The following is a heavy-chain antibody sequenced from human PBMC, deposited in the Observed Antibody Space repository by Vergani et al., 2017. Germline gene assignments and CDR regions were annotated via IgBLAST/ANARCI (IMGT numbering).Heavy chain of an antibody. Sequence: QVQLVQSGAEVKKPGSSVKVSCKASGGNFSSYAISWVRQAPGQGLEWMGRIIPILGIANYAQKFQGRVTITADESTSTAYMGLSSLRSEDTDVYYCATDYPQRGGIAAAGSLDCWGQGTLVTGSS. CDR3: ATDYPQRGGIAAAGSLDC. J-gene: IGHJ4*02. V-gene: IGHV1-69*04. CDR1: GGNFSSYA. D-gene: IGHD6-13*01. CDR2: IIPILGIA.